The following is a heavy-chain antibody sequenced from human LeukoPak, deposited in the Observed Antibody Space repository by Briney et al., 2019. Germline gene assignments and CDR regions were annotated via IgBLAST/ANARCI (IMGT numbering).Heavy chain of an antibody. V-gene: IGHV4-30-4*01. J-gene: IGHJ4*02. Sequence: SETLSLTCTVSGGSISSGDYYWSWIRQPPGKGLEWIGYIYYSGSTYYNPSLKSRVTISVYTSKNQFSLKLSSVTAADTAVYYCARYGAGITGFDYWGQGTLVTVSS. CDR1: GGSISSGDYY. CDR2: IYYSGST. CDR3: ARYGAGITGFDY. D-gene: IGHD3-10*01.